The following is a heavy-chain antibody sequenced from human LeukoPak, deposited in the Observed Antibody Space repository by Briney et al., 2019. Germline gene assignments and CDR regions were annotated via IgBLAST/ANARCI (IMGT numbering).Heavy chain of an antibody. CDR2: IYYSGST. D-gene: IGHD5-24*01. Sequence: PSETLSLTCTVSGGSISSYYWSWIRQPPGKGLEWIGYIYYSGSTNYNPSLKSRVTISVDTSKNQFSLKLSSVTAADTAVYYCARGDGYNNPFDYWGQGTLVTVSS. J-gene: IGHJ4*02. CDR3: ARGDGYNNPFDY. V-gene: IGHV4-59*01. CDR1: GGSISSYY.